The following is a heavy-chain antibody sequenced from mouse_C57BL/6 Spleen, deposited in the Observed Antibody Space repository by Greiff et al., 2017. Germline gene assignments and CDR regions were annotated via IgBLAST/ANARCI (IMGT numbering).Heavy chain of an antibody. V-gene: IGHV2-4*01. CDR3: AKNTPDYYGSSYWYVGV. J-gene: IGHJ1*03. Sequence: QVQLKESGPGLVQPSQSLSITCTVSGFSLTSYGVHWVRQPPGKGLEWLGVIWSGGSTDYNAAFISRLSISKDNSKCHVFFKVNSLQADDTAIYYCAKNTPDYYGSSYWYVGVWGTGTTVTVSS. CDR1: GFSLTSYG. D-gene: IGHD1-1*01. CDR2: IWSGGST.